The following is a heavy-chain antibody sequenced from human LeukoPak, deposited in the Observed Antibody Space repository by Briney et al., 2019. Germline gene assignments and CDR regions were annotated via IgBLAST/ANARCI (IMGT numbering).Heavy chain of an antibody. CDR3: ARGHDYFWY. Sequence: ASVTASCMASGYTFTSFGISWVRQAPGHGIEWMGWISAYNGNTNYAQKLQGRVTMTTDTSTSTAYMELRSLRSDDTAVYYCARGHDYFWYWGQGTLVTVSS. J-gene: IGHJ4*02. CDR2: ISAYNGNT. D-gene: IGHD2/OR15-2a*01. CDR1: GYTFTSFG. V-gene: IGHV1-18*01.